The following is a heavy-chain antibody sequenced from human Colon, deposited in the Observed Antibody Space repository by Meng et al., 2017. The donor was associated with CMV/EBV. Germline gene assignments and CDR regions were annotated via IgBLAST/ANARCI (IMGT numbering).Heavy chain of an antibody. CDR1: GGPVSSGSYY. V-gene: IGHV4-61*01. CDR2: IYYSGST. J-gene: IGHJ3*02. CDR3: ARGDFWSGYSDAFDI. D-gene: IGHD3-3*01. Sequence: SETLSLTCTVSGGPVSSGSYYWSWIRQPPGKGLEWIGYIYYSGSTNYNPSLKSRVTISVDTSKNQFSLKRSSVTAADTAVYYCARGDFWSGYSDAFDIWGQGTMVTVSS.